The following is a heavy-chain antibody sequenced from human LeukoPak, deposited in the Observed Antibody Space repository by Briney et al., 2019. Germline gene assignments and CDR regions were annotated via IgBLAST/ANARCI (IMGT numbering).Heavy chain of an antibody. J-gene: IGHJ4*02. CDR2: ISSSSSYI. D-gene: IGHD5-12*01. V-gene: IGHV3-21*04. CDR1: GFTFSSYS. CDR3: AKRSPDKGYSIDC. Sequence: PGGSLRLSCAASGFTFSSYSMNWVRQAPGKGLEWVSSISSSSSYIYYADSVKGRFTISRDNAKNSLYLQMNSLRAEDTAVYYCAKRSPDKGYSIDCWGQGTLVTVSS.